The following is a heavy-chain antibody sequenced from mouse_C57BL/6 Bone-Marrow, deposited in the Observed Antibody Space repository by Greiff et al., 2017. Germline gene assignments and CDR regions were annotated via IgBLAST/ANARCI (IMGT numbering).Heavy chain of an antibody. D-gene: IGHD2-2*01. CDR3: SRYGCESVFDY. Sequence: QVQLQQSGAELVRPGASVKMSCTASGYTFTSYWINWVKQRPGQGLEWIGEIYPGSGSTNYTAKFQSKATLTADTSSSTAYMQLSSLTSEDSAVYYCSRYGCESVFDYWGQGTTLTVSS. J-gene: IGHJ2*01. CDR2: IYPGSGST. CDR1: GYTFTSYW. V-gene: IGHV1-55*01.